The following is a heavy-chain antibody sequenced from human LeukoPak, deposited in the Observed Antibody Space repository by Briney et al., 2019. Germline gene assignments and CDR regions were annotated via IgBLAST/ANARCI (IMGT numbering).Heavy chain of an antibody. CDR1: GGSFSGYY. V-gene: IGHV4-34*01. Sequence: PSETLSLTCAVYGGSFSGYYWSWIRQPPGKGLEWIGESNHSGSTNYNPSLKSRVTISVDTSKNQFSLKLSSVTAADTAVYYCAREALYNWNDGGFWFDPWGQGTLVTASS. J-gene: IGHJ5*02. CDR3: AREALYNWNDGGFWFDP. D-gene: IGHD1-20*01. CDR2: SNHSGST.